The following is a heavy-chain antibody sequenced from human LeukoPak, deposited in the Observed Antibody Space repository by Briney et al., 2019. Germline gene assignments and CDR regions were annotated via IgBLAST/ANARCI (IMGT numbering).Heavy chain of an antibody. CDR2: INPNSGGT. CDR1: GYTFTGYY. J-gene: IGHJ4*02. D-gene: IGHD3-10*01. CDR3: ARDSSHYGSGSYYNTYYFDY. Sequence: ASVKVSCKASGYTFTGYYVHWVRQAPGQGLEWLGWINPNSGGTNYAQKFQGRVTVTRDTSISTAYMELSRLRSDDTAVYYCARDSSHYGSGSYYNTYYFDYWGQGTLVTVSS. V-gene: IGHV1-2*02.